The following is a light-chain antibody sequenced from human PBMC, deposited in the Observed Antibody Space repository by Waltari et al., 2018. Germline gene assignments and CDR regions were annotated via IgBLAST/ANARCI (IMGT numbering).Light chain of an antibody. Sequence: QSVLTQPPSLSAAPGQKVTISCTGSSFNIGINFVSWYQHLPGTAPKLLIYYNDQRPSGIPDRFSGSKSGTSATLGITGLQTGDEADYYCGTWDNSLSAGVIGGGTKLTVL. V-gene: IGLV1-51*01. J-gene: IGLJ3*02. CDR2: YND. CDR3: GTWDNSLSAGV. CDR1: SFNIGINF.